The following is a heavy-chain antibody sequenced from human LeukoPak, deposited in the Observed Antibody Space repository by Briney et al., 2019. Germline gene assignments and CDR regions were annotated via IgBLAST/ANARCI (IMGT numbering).Heavy chain of an antibody. CDR3: ARHGPWDYGGNSGEWFDP. Sequence: GGSLRLSCAASGFTFSDYYMSWIRQAQGKGLEWVSYISSRSSYTNYADSVKGRFTISRDNAKDSLYLQMNSLRAEDTAGYYWARHGPWDYGGNSGEWFDPWGQGTLLTVSS. V-gene: IGHV3-11*06. J-gene: IGHJ5*02. CDR1: GFTFSDYY. CDR2: ISSRSSYT. D-gene: IGHD4-23*01.